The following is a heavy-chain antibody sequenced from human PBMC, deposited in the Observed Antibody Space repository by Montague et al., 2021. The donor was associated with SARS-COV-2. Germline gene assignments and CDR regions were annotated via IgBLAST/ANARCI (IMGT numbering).Heavy chain of an antibody. CDR2: IYTSGST. D-gene: IGHD6-19*01. CDR1: GGSITSYY. V-gene: IGHV4-4*07. CDR3: ARAPIVVSGKNAFDI. Sequence: SETLSLTCTVSGGSITSYYWSWIRQPAGKGLECIGLIYTSGSTNYNPSLKSRVTMSVDTPRKQFSLKLSSVTAADTAVYFCARAPIVVSGKNAFDIWGQGTVVTVSS. J-gene: IGHJ3*02.